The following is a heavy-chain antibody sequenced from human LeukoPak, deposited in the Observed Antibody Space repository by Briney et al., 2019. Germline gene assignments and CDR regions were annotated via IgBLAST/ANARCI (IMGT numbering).Heavy chain of an antibody. J-gene: IGHJ4*02. D-gene: IGHD1-26*01. Sequence: PSETLSLTCTVSVGSISTYYWSWIRQPPGKGLEWIGYVYYSGNTDYNPSLKSRVTISIDTSKKQFPLKLRSVSAADTAVYYCARGAESYYDRHFDYWGQGTLVTVSS. CDR1: VGSISTYY. CDR2: VYYSGNT. V-gene: IGHV4-59*01. CDR3: ARGAESYYDRHFDY.